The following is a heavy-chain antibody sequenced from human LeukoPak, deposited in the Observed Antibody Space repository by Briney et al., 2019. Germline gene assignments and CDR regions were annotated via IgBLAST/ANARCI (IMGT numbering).Heavy chain of an antibody. CDR1: GFTFSSYS. V-gene: IGHV3-21*04. CDR3: AKMQGYFDY. Sequence: GGSLRLSCAASGFTFSSYSMNWVRQAPGKGLEWVSSISDSSSSIYYADSVKGRFTISRDNAKNSLYLQMNSLRAEDTAVYYCAKMQGYFDYWGQGTLVPVSS. J-gene: IGHJ4*02. CDR2: ISDSSSSI.